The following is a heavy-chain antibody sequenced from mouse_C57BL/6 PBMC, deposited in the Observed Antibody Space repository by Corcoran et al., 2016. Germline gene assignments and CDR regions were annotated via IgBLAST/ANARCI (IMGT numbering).Heavy chain of an antibody. CDR2: ISYDGSN. CDR3: AIYSNLAWFAY. D-gene: IGHD2-5*01. J-gene: IGHJ3*01. CDR1: GYSITSGYY. Sequence: DVQLQESGPGLVKPSQSLSLTCSVTGYSITSGYYWNWIRQFPGNKLEWMGYISYDGSNNYNPSLKNRISITRDTSKNQFFLKLNSVTTEDTATYYCAIYSNLAWFAYWGQGTLVTVSA. V-gene: IGHV3-6*01.